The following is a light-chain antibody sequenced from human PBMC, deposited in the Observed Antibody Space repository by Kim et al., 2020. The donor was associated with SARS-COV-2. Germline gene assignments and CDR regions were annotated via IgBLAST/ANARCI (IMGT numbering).Light chain of an antibody. V-gene: IGKV1-NL1*01. J-gene: IGKJ4*01. CDR3: QQYYSHPLT. Sequence: ASVRDRPTPHCRASHDINNSLTWYQHKPGKAPKLLLSATSKLERGVPSRFSGSGSGTTYTLTISNLQPEDFATYYCQQYYSHPLTFGGGTKVDIK. CDR1: HDINNS. CDR2: ATS.